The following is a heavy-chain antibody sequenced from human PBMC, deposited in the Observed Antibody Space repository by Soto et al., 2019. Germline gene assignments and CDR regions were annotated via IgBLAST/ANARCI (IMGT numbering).Heavy chain of an antibody. Sequence: ASVKVSCKASGYTFTSYGISWVRQAPGQGLDWIGWISAYNGNTNYAQKLQGRVTMTTDTSTSTAYMELRSLRSDYTAVYYCARPGILGFSPKRTPRRNQFDPWGQGTLVTVSS. CDR1: GYTFTSYG. CDR3: ARPGILGFSPKRTPRRNQFDP. CDR2: ISAYNGNT. V-gene: IGHV1-18*04. D-gene: IGHD2-21*02. J-gene: IGHJ5*02.